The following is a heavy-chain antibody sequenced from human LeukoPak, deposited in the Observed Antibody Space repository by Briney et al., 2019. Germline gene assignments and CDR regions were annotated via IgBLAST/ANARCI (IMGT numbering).Heavy chain of an antibody. V-gene: IGHV3-21*01. CDR1: GFTFSSYS. CDR2: ISSSSSYI. D-gene: IGHD3-9*01. J-gene: IGHJ4*02. Sequence: GGSLRLSCAASGFTFSSYSMNWVRQAPGKGPEWVSPISSSSSYIYYADSVKGRFTISRDNAKNSLYLQMNSLRAEDTAVYYCAVLRYFDWLPEYDYWGQGTLVTVSS. CDR3: AVLRYFDWLPEYDY.